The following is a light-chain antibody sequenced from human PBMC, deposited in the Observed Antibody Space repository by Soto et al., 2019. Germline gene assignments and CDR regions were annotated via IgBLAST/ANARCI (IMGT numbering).Light chain of an antibody. CDR1: QDIGNF. V-gene: IGKV1-9*01. CDR2: SAS. Sequence: DIQLTQSPSFVSASVGDRVTITCRASQDIGNFLAWYQQKPGKAPKLLIYSASTLQSGVPSRFSGSGSAAEFSLTISSLHPEDFAAYFCQQLNHYPLTFGGGNKVEI. J-gene: IGKJ4*01. CDR3: QQLNHYPLT.